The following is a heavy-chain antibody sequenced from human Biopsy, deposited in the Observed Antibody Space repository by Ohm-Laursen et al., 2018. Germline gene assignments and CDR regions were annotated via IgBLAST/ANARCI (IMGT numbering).Heavy chain of an antibody. CDR1: GFTFSNYY. Sequence: SLRLSCAASGFTFSNYYMHWVRHAPGTGLLWVSRINRDGTTTDYAESVKGRFTISRDNAKNTLYLQMNSLRAEDTAVYYCARGGFFAYSTFDYWGQGALVTVSS. V-gene: IGHV3-74*01. CDR2: INRDGTTT. CDR3: ARGGFFAYSTFDY. J-gene: IGHJ4*02. D-gene: IGHD4-11*01.